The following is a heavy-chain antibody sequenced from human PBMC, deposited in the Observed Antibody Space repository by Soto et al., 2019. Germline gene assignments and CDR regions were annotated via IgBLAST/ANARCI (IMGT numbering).Heavy chain of an antibody. D-gene: IGHD6-6*01. Sequence: GALRLSCAASGFTFSNAWLSWVRQAPGKGLEWVGRIKTKADGGATDYAAPVKGRFTISRDDSKNTLFLQMNSLKTEDTGMYYCSTDAPYSSSSVYYYGTDVWGQGTTVTVSS. CDR2: IKTKADGGAT. CDR3: STDAPYSSSSVYYYGTDV. J-gene: IGHJ6*02. V-gene: IGHV3-15*01. CDR1: GFTFSNAW.